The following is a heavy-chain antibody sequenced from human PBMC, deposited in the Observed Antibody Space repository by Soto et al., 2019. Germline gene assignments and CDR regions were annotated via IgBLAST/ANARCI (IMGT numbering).Heavy chain of an antibody. CDR2: ISYDGSNK. Sequence: PGGSVRLSCAASGFTFSSYAMHWVRQAPGKGLEWVAVISYDGSNKYYADSVKGRFTISRDNSKNTLYLQMNSLRAEDTAVYYCARAYYYGSGTENWFDPWGQGTLVTVSS. V-gene: IGHV3-30-3*01. CDR3: ARAYYYGSGTENWFDP. J-gene: IGHJ5*02. CDR1: GFTFSSYA. D-gene: IGHD3-10*01.